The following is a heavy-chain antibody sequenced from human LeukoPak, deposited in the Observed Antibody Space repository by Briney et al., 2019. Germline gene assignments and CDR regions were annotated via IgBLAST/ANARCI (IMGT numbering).Heavy chain of an antibody. J-gene: IGHJ4*02. CDR3: ARDKRGTVDY. D-gene: IGHD1-1*01. CDR1: GGSITSYY. CDR2: FYYSGST. Sequence: SETLSLTCTVSGGSITSYYWSWIRQPPGRGLEWIGYFYYSGSTNYNPSLNSRVTISVDTSKNQFSLKLSSVTAADTAVYYCARDKRGTVDYWGQGTLVTVSS. V-gene: IGHV4-59*01.